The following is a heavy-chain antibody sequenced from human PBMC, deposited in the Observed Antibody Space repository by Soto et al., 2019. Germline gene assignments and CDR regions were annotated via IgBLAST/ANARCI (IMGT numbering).Heavy chain of an antibody. D-gene: IGHD7-27*01. CDR1: GFTFSSYG. J-gene: IGHJ4*02. V-gene: IGHV3-33*01. CDR3: VGRGNQNWGDY. Sequence: PRLSCAASGFTFSSYGMHWVRQAPGKGLEWVSSIWYDGNNKYYADSVKGRLTISRDNYRNTLFLQMNSLRGEDKGLYYCVGRGNQNWGDYWGQGKQVTVSS. CDR2: IWYDGNNK.